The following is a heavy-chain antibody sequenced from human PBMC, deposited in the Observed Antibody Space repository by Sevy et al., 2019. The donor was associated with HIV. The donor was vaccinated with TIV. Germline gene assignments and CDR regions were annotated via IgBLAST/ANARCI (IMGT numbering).Heavy chain of an antibody. Sequence: GGSLRLSCAASGFTVSSNYMSWVRQAPGKGLEWVSIIYTGGSTYYADSVKGRFSSSRDNSKNTLYLQMNSLRAEDTAVYYCARAGGDYPDYWGQGTLVTVSS. V-gene: IGHV3-66*01. CDR1: GFTVSSNY. CDR2: IYTGGST. J-gene: IGHJ4*02. CDR3: ARAGGDYPDY. D-gene: IGHD4-17*01.